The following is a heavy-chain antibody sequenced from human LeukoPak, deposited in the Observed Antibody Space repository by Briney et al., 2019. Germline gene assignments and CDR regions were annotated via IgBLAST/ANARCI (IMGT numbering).Heavy chain of an antibody. J-gene: IGHJ6*03. CDR1: GFTFSSYA. Sequence: GGSLRLSCAASGFTFSSYAMHWVRQAPGKGLEWVAVISYDGSNKYYADSVKGRFTISRDNSKNTLYLQMNSLRAEDTAVYYCARDHPPDYGDPYYYYYMDVWGKGTTVTVSS. CDR2: ISYDGSNK. V-gene: IGHV3-30*04. D-gene: IGHD4-17*01. CDR3: ARDHPPDYGDPYYYYYMDV.